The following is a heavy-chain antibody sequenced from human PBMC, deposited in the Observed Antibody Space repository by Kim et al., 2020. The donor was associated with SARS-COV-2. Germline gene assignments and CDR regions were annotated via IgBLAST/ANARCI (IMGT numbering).Heavy chain of an antibody. CDR3: AVSLTTPGAYDY. Sequence: YAASVKGRCTSSRDTSKNTMSLQLDSLRAADTAVYYCAVSLTTPGAYDYWGQGSLVTVSS. D-gene: IGHD7-27*01. V-gene: IGHV3-30*07. J-gene: IGHJ4*02.